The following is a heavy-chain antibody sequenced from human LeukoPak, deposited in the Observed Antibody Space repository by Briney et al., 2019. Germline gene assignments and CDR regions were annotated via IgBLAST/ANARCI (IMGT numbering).Heavy chain of an antibody. Sequence: SVKVSCKASGGTFSSYAISWVRQAPGQGLEWMGGFIPIFSTANYAQKFQGRVTITADESTSTAYMELSSLRSEDTAVYYCAEYTTVTPNGDYYYMDVWGKGTTVTVSS. D-gene: IGHD4-11*01. CDR3: AEYTTVTPNGDYYYMDV. CDR2: FIPIFSTA. CDR1: GGTFSSYA. J-gene: IGHJ6*03. V-gene: IGHV1-69*13.